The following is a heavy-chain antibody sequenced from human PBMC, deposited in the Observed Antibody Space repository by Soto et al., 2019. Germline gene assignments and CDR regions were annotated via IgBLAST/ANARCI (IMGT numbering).Heavy chain of an antibody. CDR2: VYYSGST. J-gene: IGHJ4*02. CDR1: GDSVNSYY. D-gene: IGHD6-13*01. Sequence: SETLSLTCTVTGDSVNSYYWSWLRQPPGKDLECMGYVYYSGSTNYTPSLKNRVTISVDTSKTQISLRLKSVTALDTAAYYSAGAETSGIHYVDCWGRGSRVTVSS. V-gene: IGHV4-59*02. CDR3: AGAETSGIHYVDC.